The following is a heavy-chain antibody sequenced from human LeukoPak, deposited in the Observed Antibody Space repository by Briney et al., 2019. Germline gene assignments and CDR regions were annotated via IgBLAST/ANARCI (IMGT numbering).Heavy chain of an antibody. D-gene: IGHD2-2*02. Sequence: GASETVSCKASGYTFTGYYMHWVRQAPGQGLEWMGRINPNSGGTNYAQKFQGRVTMTSDTSISTAYMELSRLRSDDTAVYYCARGDDIVVVPAAIIDYWGQGTLVTVSS. CDR3: ARGDDIVVVPAAIIDY. J-gene: IGHJ4*02. CDR1: GYTFTGYY. V-gene: IGHV1-2*06. CDR2: INPNSGGT.